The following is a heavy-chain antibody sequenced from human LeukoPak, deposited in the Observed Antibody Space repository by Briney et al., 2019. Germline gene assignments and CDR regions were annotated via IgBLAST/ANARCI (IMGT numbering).Heavy chain of an antibody. CDR2: IKQDGSEK. D-gene: IGHD1-26*01. CDR3: ARVGATYYFDY. Sequence: PGGSLRLSCAASGFTFSSYGMHWVRQAPGKGLEWVANIKQDGSEKYYVDSVKGRFTISRDNAKNSLYLQMNSLRAEDTAVYYCARVGATYYFDYWGQGTLVTVSS. V-gene: IGHV3-7*01. CDR1: GFTFSSYG. J-gene: IGHJ4*02.